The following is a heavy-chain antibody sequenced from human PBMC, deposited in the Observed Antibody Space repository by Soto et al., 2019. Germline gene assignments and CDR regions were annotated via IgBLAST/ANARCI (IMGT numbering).Heavy chain of an antibody. CDR2: IWYDGSNK. CDR3: ARWGNNKKLDY. CDR1: GFTFSSNG. D-gene: IGHD3-16*01. Sequence: GGSLRLSCAASGFTFSSNGMHWVRQAPGKGLGWVAVIWYDGSNKYYADSVEGRFTISRDNSKNTLYLQMNSLRAEDTAVYYCARWGNNKKLDYWGQGTLVTVSS. J-gene: IGHJ4*02. V-gene: IGHV3-33*01.